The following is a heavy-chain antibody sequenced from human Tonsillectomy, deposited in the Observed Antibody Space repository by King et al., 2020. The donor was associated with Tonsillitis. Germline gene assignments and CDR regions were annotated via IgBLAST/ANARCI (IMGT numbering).Heavy chain of an antibody. J-gene: IGHJ6*02. Sequence: QVQLVESGAEVKKPGSSVKVSCKASGGTFSSHVIGWVRQAPGQGLEWMGGILPIFGAANYAQKFQGRVTITADESTSTAYMELSSLRSADTAVYYCARPPITLVRGVVDAMDVWGQGTTVTVSS. CDR2: ILPIFGAA. CDR1: GGTFSSHV. D-gene: IGHD3-10*01. CDR3: ARPPITLVRGVVDAMDV. V-gene: IGHV1-69*01.